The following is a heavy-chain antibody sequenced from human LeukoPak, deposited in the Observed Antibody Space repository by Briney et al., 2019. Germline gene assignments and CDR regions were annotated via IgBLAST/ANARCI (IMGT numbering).Heavy chain of an antibody. V-gene: IGHV4-59*08. CDR3: ARHSRALGGGSRYYYYGMDV. D-gene: IGHD2-15*01. J-gene: IGHJ6*02. Sequence: SGTLSLTCAVSGVTISSYDWSWLRQAPGKGLEWMGDISYGGSTNYNPSLERRGITWAGTSTKQWSLKLSTVLGADTAVEYCARHSRALGGGSRYYYYGMDVWGQGTPVTVSS. CDR1: GVTISSYD. CDR2: ISYGGST.